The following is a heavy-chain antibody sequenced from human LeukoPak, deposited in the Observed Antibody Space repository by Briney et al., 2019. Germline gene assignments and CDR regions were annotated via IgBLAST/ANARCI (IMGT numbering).Heavy chain of an antibody. CDR3: AREAPAGPVYYYYGMDV. V-gene: IGHV3-30-3*01. D-gene: IGHD6-25*01. CDR2: ISYDGSNK. Sequence: PGGSLRLSCAASGFTFSSYAMHWVRQAPGKGLEWVAVISYDGSNKYYADSVKGRFTISRDNSKNTLYLQMNSLRAEDTAVYYCAREAPAGPVYYYYGMDVWGQGTTVTVSS. CDR1: GFTFSSYA. J-gene: IGHJ6*02.